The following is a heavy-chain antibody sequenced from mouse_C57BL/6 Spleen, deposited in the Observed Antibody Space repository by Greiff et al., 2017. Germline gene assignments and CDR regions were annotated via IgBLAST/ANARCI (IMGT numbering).Heavy chain of an antibody. CDR2: INPSSGYT. V-gene: IGHV1-7*01. J-gene: IGHJ2*01. Sequence: QVQLQQSGAELAKPGASVKLSCKASGYTFTSYWMHWVKQRPGQGLEWIGYINPSSGYTKYNQKFKDKATLTAGKSSSTAYMQLSSLTYEDSAVYYCAREGGVFDYWGQGTTLTVSS. CDR1: GYTFTSYW. CDR3: AREGGVFDY.